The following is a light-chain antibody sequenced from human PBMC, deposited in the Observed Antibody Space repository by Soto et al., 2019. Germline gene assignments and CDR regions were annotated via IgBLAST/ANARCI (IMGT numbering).Light chain of an antibody. V-gene: IGKV3-20*01. J-gene: IGKJ3*01. CDR3: QQYGSSPFT. CDR1: QSVSSSY. CDR2: GAS. Sequence: EIVLTRSAGTLSLSRGERATLSCRASQSVSSSYLAWYQQKPGQAPRLLIYGASSRATGIPDRFSGSGSGTDFTLTISRLEPEDFAVYYCQQYGSSPFTFGPGTKVD.